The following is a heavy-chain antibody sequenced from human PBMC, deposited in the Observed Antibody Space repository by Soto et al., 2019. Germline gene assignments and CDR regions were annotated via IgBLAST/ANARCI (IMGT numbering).Heavy chain of an antibody. CDR2: ISYDGINK. CDR3: GAVQFFSDY. J-gene: IGHJ4*02. CDR1: GFSFTNYG. Sequence: QVQLVESGGGEVQPGKSLRLSCAASGFSFTNYGMHWVRQAPGKGLECVALISYDGINKYYADSVKGRFTISSDNSKNTLYMQMNSLRPQDTAVYYCGAVQFFSDYLGEGTLVSVSS. D-gene: IGHD6-19*01. V-gene: IGHV3-30*03.